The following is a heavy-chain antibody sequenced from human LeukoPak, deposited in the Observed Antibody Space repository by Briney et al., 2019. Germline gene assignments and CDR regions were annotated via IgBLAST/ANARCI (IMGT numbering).Heavy chain of an antibody. J-gene: IGHJ6*02. V-gene: IGHV3-30-3*01. CDR2: ISYDGSNK. CDR1: GFTFSSYA. CDR3: AKDNGITMIVVVSGYYYGMDV. Sequence: PGGSLRLSCAASGFTFSSYAMHWVRQAPGKGLEWVAVISYDGSNKYYADSVKGRFTISRDNSKNTLYQQMNSLRAEDTAVYYCAKDNGITMIVVVSGYYYGMDVWGQGTTVTVSS. D-gene: IGHD3-22*01.